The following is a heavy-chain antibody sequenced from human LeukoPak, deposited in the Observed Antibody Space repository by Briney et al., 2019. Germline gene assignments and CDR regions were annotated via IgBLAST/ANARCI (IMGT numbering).Heavy chain of an antibody. J-gene: IGHJ3*02. Sequence: PSETLSLTCTVSGGSITNFYGGWIRQSPGKGLELIGYIYYSGTTNYSPSLKSRVSISVDTSKKQFSLKLSPVTAADTAVYYCARSPGGGFDIWGQGTMVTVSS. D-gene: IGHD2-15*01. CDR3: ARSPGGGFDI. CDR1: GGSITNFY. V-gene: IGHV4-59*01. CDR2: IYYSGTT.